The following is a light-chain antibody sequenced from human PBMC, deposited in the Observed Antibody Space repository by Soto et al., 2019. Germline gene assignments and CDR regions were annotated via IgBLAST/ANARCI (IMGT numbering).Light chain of an antibody. CDR1: QRLSASD. CDR3: QQYGSSPLIT. CDR2: GVS. V-gene: IGKV3-20*01. Sequence: DIVLTQSPFSLSLSPAQRAPLSCRARQRLSASDIAWYQQKPGQAPKFLIYGVSSRATGIPDRFSGSGSGTDFTLTISRLEPEDFAVYHCQQYGSSPLITFGQGTRLEIK. J-gene: IGKJ5*01.